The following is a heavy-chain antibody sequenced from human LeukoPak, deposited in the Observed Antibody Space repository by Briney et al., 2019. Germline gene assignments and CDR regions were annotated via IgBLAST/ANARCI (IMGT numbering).Heavy chain of an antibody. CDR1: GFTFSSYA. D-gene: IGHD6-25*01. V-gene: IGHV3-23*01. CDR3: AKGKRRQTADDAFDI. CDR2: ISGRGGTT. J-gene: IGHJ3*02. Sequence: GGSLRLSCSASGFTFSSYAMSWVRQAPGKGLEWVLGISGRGGTTYYADSVKGRFANSRHTSKNTLYLEMDDLTAEDTAVYYCAKGKRRQTADDAFDIWGQGTMVTVSS.